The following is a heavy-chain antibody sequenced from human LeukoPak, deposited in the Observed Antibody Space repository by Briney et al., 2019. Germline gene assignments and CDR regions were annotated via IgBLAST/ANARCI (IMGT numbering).Heavy chain of an antibody. CDR1: GGSISSYY. V-gene: IGHV4-59*01. D-gene: IGHD3-10*01. Sequence: SETLSLTCTVSGGSISSYYWSWIRQPPGKGLEWIGYIYYSGSTNYNPSLKSRVTISVDTSKNQFSLKLSSVTAADTAVYYCARDDDSAFDYWGQGTLVTVSS. CDR3: ARDDDSAFDY. CDR2: IYYSGST. J-gene: IGHJ4*02.